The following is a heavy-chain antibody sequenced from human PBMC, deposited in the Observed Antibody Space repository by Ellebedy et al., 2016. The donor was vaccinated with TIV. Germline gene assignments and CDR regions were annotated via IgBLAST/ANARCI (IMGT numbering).Heavy chain of an antibody. V-gene: IGHV1-69*10. CDR1: GGTFSSYA. Sequence: ASVKVSCKASGGTFSSYAISWVRQAPGQGLEWMGGIIPMFGIANYAQKFQGRVTITADKSTSTAYMELSSLRSEDPAVYYCARDRDSSSSSRANWFDPWGQGTLVTVSS. CDR2: IIPMFGIA. D-gene: IGHD6-6*01. CDR3: ARDRDSSSSSRANWFDP. J-gene: IGHJ5*02.